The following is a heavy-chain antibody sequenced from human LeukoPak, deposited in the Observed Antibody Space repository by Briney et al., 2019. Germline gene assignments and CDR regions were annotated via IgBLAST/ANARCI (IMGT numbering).Heavy chain of an antibody. Sequence: GGSLRLSCAASGFTFSSYWMSWVRQAPGKGLEWVANIKQDGSEKYYVDSVKGRFTISRDNAKNSLYLQMNSLRAEDTAVYYCARESYYGSGDFDYWGQGTLVTVSS. J-gene: IGHJ4*02. V-gene: IGHV3-7*01. D-gene: IGHD3-10*01. CDR2: IKQDGSEK. CDR1: GFTFSSYW. CDR3: ARESYYGSGDFDY.